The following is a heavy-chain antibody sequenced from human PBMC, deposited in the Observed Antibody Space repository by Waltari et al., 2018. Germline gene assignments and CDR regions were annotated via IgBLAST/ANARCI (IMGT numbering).Heavy chain of an antibody. CDR2: IYYSGST. CDR1: GGSISSHY. J-gene: IGHJ6*03. D-gene: IGHD6-13*01. V-gene: IGHV4-59*11. CDR3: ARDGVDSSSWYYYYYYMDV. Sequence: QVQLQESGPGLVKPSETLSLTCTVSGGSISSHYWSWIRQPPGKGLEWLGYIYYSGSTNYNPSLKSRVTISVDTSKNQFSLKLSSVTAADTAVYYCARDGVDSSSWYYYYYYMDVWGKGTTVTVSS.